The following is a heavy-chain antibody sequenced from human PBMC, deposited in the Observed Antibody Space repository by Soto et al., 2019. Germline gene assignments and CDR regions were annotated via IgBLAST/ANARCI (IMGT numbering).Heavy chain of an antibody. Sequence: GGSLRLSCASSVFTISTFAMTCVRQTPGKWLESVCGMTGSGATIHYADSVKGRFTISKDNSRNVLYLQMDYLRDEDTAVYYCAKDAVYNDGLWLVDSWGQGTLVIVSS. CDR2: MTGSGATI. D-gene: IGHD2-21*01. CDR3: AKDAVYNDGLWLVDS. J-gene: IGHJ4*02. CDR1: VFTISTFA. V-gene: IGHV3-23*01.